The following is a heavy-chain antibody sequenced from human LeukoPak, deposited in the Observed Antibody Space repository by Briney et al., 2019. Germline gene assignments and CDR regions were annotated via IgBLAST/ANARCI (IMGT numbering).Heavy chain of an antibody. J-gene: IGHJ4*02. Sequence: AASVKVSCKASGHTFTGAYIHWVRQAPGQGPEWMGWINSYSGGTNYAQKFQGRVTLTRDTSLGTAYMELSRLRSDDTAVYYCARQGEAASFDYWGQGTLVTVSS. V-gene: IGHV1-2*02. D-gene: IGHD6-13*01. CDR3: ARQGEAASFDY. CDR1: GHTFTGAY. CDR2: INSYSGGT.